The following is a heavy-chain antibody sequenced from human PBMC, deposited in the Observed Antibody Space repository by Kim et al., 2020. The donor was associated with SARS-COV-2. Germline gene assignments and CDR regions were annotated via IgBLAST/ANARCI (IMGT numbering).Heavy chain of an antibody. D-gene: IGHD3-3*01. CDR1: GGSISSYY. CDR2: IYTSGST. V-gene: IGHV4-4*07. Sequence: SETLSLTCTVSGGSISSYYWSWIRQPAGKGLEWIGRIYTSGSTNYNPSLKSRVTMSVDTSKNQFSLKLSSVTAADTAVYYCARSGPGITIFGVPPRAFDYWGQGTLVTVSS. J-gene: IGHJ4*02. CDR3: ARSGPGITIFGVPPRAFDY.